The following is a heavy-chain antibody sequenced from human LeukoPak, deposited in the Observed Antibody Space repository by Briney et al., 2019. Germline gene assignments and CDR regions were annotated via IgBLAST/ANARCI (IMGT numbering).Heavy chain of an antibody. CDR2: IRSKTHGGTP. V-gene: IGHV3-49*04. J-gene: IGHJ3*01. CDR3: TRARYYGSASYYSDAFDV. CDR1: GFTFGGYA. D-gene: IGHD3-10*01. Sequence: GRSLRLSCTASGFTFGGYAFSWVRQAPGKGLQWVTFIRSKTHGGTPEYAASVKGRFTVSRDDSKSIAYLQIDSLKTEDTAVYYCTRARYYGSASYYSDAFDVWGQGTLVTVSS.